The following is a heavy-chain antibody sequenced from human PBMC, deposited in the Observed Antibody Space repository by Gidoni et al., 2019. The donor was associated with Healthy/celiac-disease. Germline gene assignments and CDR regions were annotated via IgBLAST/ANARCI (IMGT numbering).Heavy chain of an antibody. V-gene: IGHV3-30-3*01. D-gene: IGHD3-10*01. Sequence: QVQLVESGGGVVQPGRSLRLSCAASGFTFRNYARHWVRQAPGKGLEWVAVISYDGSNKYYADSVKGRFTISRDNSKNTLYLQMNSLRAEDTAVYYCARDRLWFGETFDAFDIWGQGTMVTVSS. CDR1: GFTFRNYA. CDR3: ARDRLWFGETFDAFDI. CDR2: ISYDGSNK. J-gene: IGHJ3*02.